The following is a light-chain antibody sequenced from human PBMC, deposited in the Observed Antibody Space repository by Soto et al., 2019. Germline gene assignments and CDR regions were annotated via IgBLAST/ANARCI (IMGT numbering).Light chain of an antibody. V-gene: IGLV8-61*01. J-gene: IGLJ2*01. CDR3: VLYMGSGLSF. CDR2: NTD. CDR1: SGSVSTSYY. Sequence: QTVVTQEPSFSVSPGGTVTFTCGLSSGSVSTSYYPSWYQQTPGQAPRILIYNTDTRSSGVPDRFSGSILGNKAALTIAGAQADDEVHYYCVLYMGSGLSFFGGGTKLTVL.